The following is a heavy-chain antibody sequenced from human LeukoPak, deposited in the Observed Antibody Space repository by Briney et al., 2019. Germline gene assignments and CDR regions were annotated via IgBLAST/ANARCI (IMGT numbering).Heavy chain of an antibody. CDR1: GYTFTSYG. D-gene: IGHD3-3*01. Sequence: ASVKVSCKASGYTFTSYGISWARQAPGQGLEWMGWISAYNGNTNYAQKLQGRVTMTTDTSTSTAYMELRSLRSDDTAVYYCARQYYDFWSGYWNWFDPWGQGTLVTVSS. J-gene: IGHJ5*02. CDR2: ISAYNGNT. V-gene: IGHV1-18*01. CDR3: ARQYYDFWSGYWNWFDP.